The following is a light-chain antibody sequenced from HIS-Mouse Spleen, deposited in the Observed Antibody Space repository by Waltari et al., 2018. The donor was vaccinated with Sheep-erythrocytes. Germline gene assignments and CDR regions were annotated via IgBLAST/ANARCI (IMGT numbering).Light chain of an antibody. CDR2: DVS. J-gene: IGLJ2*01. CDR1: SSDVGGYNY. CDR3: CSYAGSYTFVV. V-gene: IGLV2-11*01. Sequence: QSALTQPRSVSGSPGQSGHIPCTGTSSDVGGYNYVPLYQQHPGKAPNLMIYDVSKRPSGVPDRFSDSKSGNTASLTISGLQAEDEADYYCCSYAGSYTFVVFGGGTKLTVL.